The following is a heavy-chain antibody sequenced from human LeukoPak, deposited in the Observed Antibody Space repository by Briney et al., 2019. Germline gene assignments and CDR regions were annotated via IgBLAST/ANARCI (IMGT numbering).Heavy chain of an antibody. J-gene: IGHJ4*02. CDR1: GFTFSSYE. D-gene: IGHD6-19*01. CDR3: ARESIAVAGAPFDY. V-gene: IGHV3-48*03. Sequence: GGSRTLACAASGFTFSSYEMKWVRQAPGRGMGWVSYISSGSTIYDADCVKGRFTISRDNAKNSLYLQMNSLRAEDTAVYYCARESIAVAGAPFDYWGQGALVTVSS. CDR2: ISSGSTI.